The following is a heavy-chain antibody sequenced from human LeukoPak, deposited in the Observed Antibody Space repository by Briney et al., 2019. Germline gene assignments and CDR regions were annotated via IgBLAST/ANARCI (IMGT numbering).Heavy chain of an antibody. V-gene: IGHV1-69*01. D-gene: IGHD3-10*01. CDR1: GGTFSSYA. J-gene: IGHJ4*02. CDR2: IIPIFGTA. CDR3: ARESGGFREFFDY. Sequence: SVKVSCKASGGTFSSYAISWVRQAPGQGLEWMGGIIPIFGTANYAQKFQGRVTITADESTSTAYMELRSLRPDDTAVYYCARESGGFREFFDYWGQGTLVTVSS.